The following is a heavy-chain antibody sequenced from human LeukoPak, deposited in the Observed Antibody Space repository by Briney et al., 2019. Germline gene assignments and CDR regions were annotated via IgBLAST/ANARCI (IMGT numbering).Heavy chain of an antibody. D-gene: IGHD1-1*01. J-gene: IGHJ4*02. Sequence: GESLKISCKGSGYNFPSYWIGWVRQLPGKGLEWVGIIYPGDSDAGYSPSFQGQVTISVDRSITTAYLQWSSLRASDTAIYYCARASTLDYWGQGTLVTVSS. CDR2: IYPGDSDA. CDR3: ARASTLDY. CDR1: GYNFPSYW. V-gene: IGHV5-51*01.